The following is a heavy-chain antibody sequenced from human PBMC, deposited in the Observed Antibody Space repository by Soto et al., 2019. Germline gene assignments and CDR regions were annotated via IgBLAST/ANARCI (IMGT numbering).Heavy chain of an antibody. CDR3: ARISSVDPYGYVNGGLDV. CDR1: GGSIRSYY. D-gene: IGHD5-18*01. J-gene: IGHJ6*02. V-gene: IGHV4-59*01. Sequence: QVQLQQSGPGLVKPSETLSLTCSVSGGSIRSYYWSWIRQSPEKGLEWIGYLYHSSNSNYNPSLKSRVTISVDTSKNQLSLSLRSVTAADTAVHFCARISSVDPYGYVNGGLDVWGQGTTVTVSS. CDR2: LYHSSNS.